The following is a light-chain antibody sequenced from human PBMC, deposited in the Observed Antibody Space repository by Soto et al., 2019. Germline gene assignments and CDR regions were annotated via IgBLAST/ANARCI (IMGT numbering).Light chain of an antibody. Sequence: QAVLTQPPSVSGAPGQRVTISCTGSSSNIGAGYDVHWYQQLPGTAPKLLIYGNSNRPSGVPDRFSGSKSGTSAPLAITGLQAQDEADYYCQSYDSSLSVYVVFGGGTKVTVL. CDR3: QSYDSSLSVYVV. CDR1: SSNIGAGYD. J-gene: IGLJ2*01. CDR2: GNS. V-gene: IGLV1-40*01.